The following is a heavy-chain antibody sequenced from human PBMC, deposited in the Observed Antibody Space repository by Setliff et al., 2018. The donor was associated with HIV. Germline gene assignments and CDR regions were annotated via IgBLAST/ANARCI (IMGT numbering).Heavy chain of an antibody. Sequence: PGGSLRLSCAASGFTFSSYGMHWVRQAPGKGLEWVAFIRYDGSNKYYADSVKGRFTISRENSKNTLYLQMNSLRAEDTAVYYCAEDAHYYYDSSGYAYWGQGTLVTVSS. J-gene: IGHJ4*02. CDR2: IRYDGSNK. CDR1: GFTFSSYG. V-gene: IGHV3-30*02. D-gene: IGHD3-22*01. CDR3: AEDAHYYYDSSGYAY.